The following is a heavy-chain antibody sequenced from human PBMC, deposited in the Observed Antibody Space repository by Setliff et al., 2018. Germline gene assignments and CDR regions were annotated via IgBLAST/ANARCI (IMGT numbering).Heavy chain of an antibody. D-gene: IGHD5-18*01. CDR1: GGTFRSYG. V-gene: IGHV1-69*05. CDR2: TIPSFGST. CDR3: AREGVDTRSSTDYRYYMDV. J-gene: IGHJ6*03. Sequence: SVKVSCKASGGTFRSYGISWVRQAPGQGLEWMGGTIPSFGSTNYAQKFHDRVTIITDESTSTAYMELSSLRTEDTAVYYCAREGVDTRSSTDYRYYMDVWGKGTTVTVSS.